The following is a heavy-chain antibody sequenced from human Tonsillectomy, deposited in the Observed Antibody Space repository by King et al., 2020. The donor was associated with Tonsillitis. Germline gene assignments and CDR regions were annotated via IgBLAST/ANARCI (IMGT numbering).Heavy chain of an antibody. J-gene: IGHJ3*02. CDR2: ITSSGRSI. CDR1: GFSFNTYT. Sequence: VQLVESGGDLVQPGGSLRLSCAASGFSFNTYTMTWVRQAPGKGLEWISDITSSGRSIYYADSVKGRFTISRDNAKNSLYLQMNSLIGEDTAVYYCARDLSDSSGWYDAFEIWGQGTMVTVSS. V-gene: IGHV3-48*01. CDR3: ARDLSDSSGWYDAFEI. D-gene: IGHD6-19*01.